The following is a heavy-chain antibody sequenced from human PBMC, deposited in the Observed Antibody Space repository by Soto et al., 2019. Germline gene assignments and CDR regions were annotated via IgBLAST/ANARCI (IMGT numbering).Heavy chain of an antibody. Sequence: SETLSLTCSVSGGSISSGYYYWSWIRQPPGKGLEWIGNIYYSGSTNYNPSLKSRVTISVDTSKNQFSLKLSSVTAADTAVYYCARDRGTFSSGYYASYYYYGMDVWGQGTTVTVSS. CDR1: GGSISSGYYY. J-gene: IGHJ6*02. CDR2: IYYSGST. V-gene: IGHV4-61*01. D-gene: IGHD3-22*01. CDR3: ARDRGTFSSGYYASYYYYGMDV.